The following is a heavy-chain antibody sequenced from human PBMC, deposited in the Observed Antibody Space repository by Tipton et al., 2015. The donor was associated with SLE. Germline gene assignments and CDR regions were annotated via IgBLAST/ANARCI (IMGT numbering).Heavy chain of an antibody. CDR2: ISYRGSA. D-gene: IGHD3-10*01. V-gene: IGHV4-31*03. CDR1: FGSINSANHF. Sequence: TLSLTCTVSFGSINSANHFWSWVCQLPGEGLGWIGFISYRGSAYYNPSLQSRVTISLDMSKNQFSLTMTSVTAADTAMYFCAREVDTMDDSDAFDIWGQGTMVTVSS. CDR3: AREVDTMDDSDAFDI. J-gene: IGHJ3*02.